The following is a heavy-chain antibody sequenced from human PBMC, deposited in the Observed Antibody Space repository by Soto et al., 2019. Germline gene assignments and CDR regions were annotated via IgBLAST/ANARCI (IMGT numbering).Heavy chain of an antibody. Sequence: QVQLVQSGAEVKKPGASVKVSCKASGYTFTRYNMHWVRQAPGQGLEWMAIINPSGGSTYYVQKFEGRVTLPRDTSTSTVYMELSSLRSEDTAVYYCARVKGGGSEYFFDYWGQGTLVTVSS. CDR1: GYTFTRYN. J-gene: IGHJ4*02. CDR3: ARVKGGGSEYFFDY. D-gene: IGHD2-15*01. V-gene: IGHV1-46*01. CDR2: INPSGGST.